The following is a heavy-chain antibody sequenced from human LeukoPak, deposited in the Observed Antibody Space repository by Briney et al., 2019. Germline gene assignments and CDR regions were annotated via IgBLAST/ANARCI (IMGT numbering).Heavy chain of an antibody. D-gene: IGHD6-13*01. CDR1: GFTFSSYW. Sequence: GGSLRLSCAASGFTFSSYWMSWVRQAPGKGLEWVANIKQDGSEKYYVDSLNGRFTVSRDNAKNSLYLQMSSLRAEDTAVYYCARGTAAGTTPFDYWGQGTLVTVSS. J-gene: IGHJ4*02. V-gene: IGHV3-7*01. CDR2: IKQDGSEK. CDR3: ARGTAAGTTPFDY.